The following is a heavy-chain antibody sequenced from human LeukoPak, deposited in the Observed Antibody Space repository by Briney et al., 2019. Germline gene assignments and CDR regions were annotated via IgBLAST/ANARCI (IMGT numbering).Heavy chain of an antibody. Sequence: SQTLSLTCTDSGGSISSGSYYWSWIRQPAGKGLEWIGRIYTSGSTNYNPSLKSRVTISVDTSKNQFSLKLSSVTAADTAVYYCARYSSSPGSVAWFDPWGQGTLVTVSS. CDR1: GGSISSGSYY. J-gene: IGHJ5*02. CDR2: IYTSGST. V-gene: IGHV4-61*02. D-gene: IGHD6-6*01. CDR3: ARYSSSPGSVAWFDP.